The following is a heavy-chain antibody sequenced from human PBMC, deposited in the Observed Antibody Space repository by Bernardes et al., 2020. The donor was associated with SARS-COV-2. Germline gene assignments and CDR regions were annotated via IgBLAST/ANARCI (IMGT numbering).Heavy chain of an antibody. CDR2: IYYSGST. D-gene: IGHD2-15*01. Sequence: SSTLSLTCTVSGGSISSYYWSWIRQPPGKGLEWIGYIYYSGSTNYNPSLKSRVTISVDTSKNQFSLKLSSVTAADTAVYYCARGGMVAAKRPFDYWGQGTLVTVSS. CDR1: GGSISSYY. J-gene: IGHJ4*02. CDR3: ARGGMVAAKRPFDY. V-gene: IGHV4-59*01.